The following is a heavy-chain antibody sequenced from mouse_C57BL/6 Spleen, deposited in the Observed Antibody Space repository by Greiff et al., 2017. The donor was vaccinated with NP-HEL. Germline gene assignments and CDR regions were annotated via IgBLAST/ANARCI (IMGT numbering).Heavy chain of an antibody. J-gene: IGHJ2*01. Sequence: QVQLQQPGAELVKPGASVKLSCKASGYTFTSYWMHWVKQRPGQGLEWIGMIHPNSGSTNYNEKIKSKATLTVDKSSSTAYMQLSSLTSEDSAVYYCARGTTVVADYWGQGTTLTVSS. CDR3: ARGTTVVADY. V-gene: IGHV1-64*01. D-gene: IGHD1-1*01. CDR2: IHPNSGST. CDR1: GYTFTSYW.